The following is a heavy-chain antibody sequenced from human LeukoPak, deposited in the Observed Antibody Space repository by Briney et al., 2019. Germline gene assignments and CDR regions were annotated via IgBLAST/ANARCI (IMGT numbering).Heavy chain of an antibody. V-gene: IGHV4-30-2*01. CDR3: ARTFLEWLSHDNWFDP. D-gene: IGHD3-3*01. CDR2: IYHSGST. CDR1: GGSISSGGYY. Sequence: PSETLSLTCTVSGGSISSGGYYWSWIRQPPGKGLEWIGYIYHSGSTYYNPSLKSRVTISVDRSKNQFSLKLSSVTAADTAVYYCARTFLEWLSHDNWFDPWGQGTLVTVSS. J-gene: IGHJ5*02.